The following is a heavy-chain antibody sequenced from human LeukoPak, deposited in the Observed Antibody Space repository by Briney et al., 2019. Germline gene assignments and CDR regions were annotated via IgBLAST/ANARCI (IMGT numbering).Heavy chain of an antibody. Sequence: SSETLSLTCAVYGGSLRGYYWSWIRQPPGKGLEWIGEINHSGSANYNPSLKSRVTISIDTSKNQFSLRLSSVTAADTAVYYCARGSRTTGRGDYWGQGTLVTVSS. CDR2: INHSGSA. CDR3: ARGSRTTGRGDY. CDR1: GGSLRGYY. J-gene: IGHJ4*02. D-gene: IGHD1-1*01. V-gene: IGHV4-34*01.